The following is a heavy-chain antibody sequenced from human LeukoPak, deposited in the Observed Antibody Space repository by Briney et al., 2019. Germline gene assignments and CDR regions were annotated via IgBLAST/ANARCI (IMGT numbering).Heavy chain of an antibody. V-gene: IGHV4-31*03. J-gene: IGHJ4*02. Sequence: SQTLSLTCTVSGGSISSGGYYWSWIRQHPGKGLEWIGYIYYSGSTYYNPSLKSRVTISVDTSKNQFSLKLSSVTAADTAVYYCARDSRGYFDYWGQGTLVTVSS. CDR1: GGSISSGGYY. CDR3: ARDSRGYFDY. CDR2: IYYSGST.